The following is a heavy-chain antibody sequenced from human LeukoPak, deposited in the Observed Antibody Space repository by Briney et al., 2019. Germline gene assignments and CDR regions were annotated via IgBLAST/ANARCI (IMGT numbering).Heavy chain of an antibody. J-gene: IGHJ4*02. CDR1: GYTLTELS. Sequence: ASVKVSCKASGYTLTELSMHWVRQAPGRGLEWVGGFDPEDGETIYAQTFQGSVTMTEDTSTDTAYMELSSLRSEDTAVYYCATAEYYYDSSGYYSFDYWGQGTLVTVSS. V-gene: IGHV1-24*01. D-gene: IGHD3-22*01. CDR2: FDPEDGET. CDR3: ATAEYYYDSSGYYSFDY.